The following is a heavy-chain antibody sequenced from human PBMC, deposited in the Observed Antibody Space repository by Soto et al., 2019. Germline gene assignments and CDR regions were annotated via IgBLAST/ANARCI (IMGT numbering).Heavy chain of an antibody. CDR2: IWSDGSKK. CDR3: ARDEEP. CDR1: GVTFSSYA. J-gene: IGHJ5*02. Sequence: VQLVESGGGVVQPGRSLRLSCAASGVTFSSYAMHWVRQAPGKGLEWVAVIWSDGSKKYYGDSVKGRFTISRDNSKNTLYLQKNSLKVEDTAVYYCARDEEPWGQGTLVIVSS. V-gene: IGHV3-33*01.